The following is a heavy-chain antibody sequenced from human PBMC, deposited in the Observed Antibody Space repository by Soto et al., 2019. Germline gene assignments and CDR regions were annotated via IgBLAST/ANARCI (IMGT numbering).Heavy chain of an antibody. CDR1: GGSISSNNYC. CDR2: IYYSGST. J-gene: IGHJ3*02. V-gene: IGHV4-39*01. Sequence: SETLSLTCTVSGGSISSNNYCWGWIRQPPGKGLEWIGTIYYSGSTYYNPSLKSRVTISVDTSKNQFSLKPNSVTAADTAVYYCARVVDYGDYMRAFDIWGQGTMVTVS. CDR3: ARVVDYGDYMRAFDI. D-gene: IGHD4-17*01.